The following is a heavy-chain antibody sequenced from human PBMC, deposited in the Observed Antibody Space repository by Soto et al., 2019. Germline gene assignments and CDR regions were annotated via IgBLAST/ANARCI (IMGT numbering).Heavy chain of an antibody. D-gene: IGHD6-19*01. CDR3: AKDLIYGYNSGRPFDS. V-gene: IGHV3-23*01. J-gene: IGHJ4*02. CDR2: IGGRGDST. Sequence: EVQLLESGGGLVQPGGSLILSCAASGFTFSSYAMSWVRQAPGKGLEWVSAIGGRGDSTYYADSVKGRFTISRDNSRDTLYLQMNSLRAEDTAVYYCAKDLIYGYNSGRPFDSWGQGTLVTVSS. CDR1: GFTFSSYA.